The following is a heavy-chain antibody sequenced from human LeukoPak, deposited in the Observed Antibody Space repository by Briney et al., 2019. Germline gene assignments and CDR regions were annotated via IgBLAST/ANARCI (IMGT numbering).Heavy chain of an antibody. CDR3: ARGLGTTGTQGLIDY. CDR2: INHSGST. D-gene: IGHD1-1*01. V-gene: IGHV4-34*01. CDR1: GGSFSGYY. Sequence: SETLSLTCAVYGGSFSGYYWSWIRQPPGKGLEWIGEINHSGSTNYNPSLKSRVTISVDTSKNQFSLKLRSETAADTAVYYCARGLGTTGTQGLIDYWGQGTLVTVSS. J-gene: IGHJ4*02.